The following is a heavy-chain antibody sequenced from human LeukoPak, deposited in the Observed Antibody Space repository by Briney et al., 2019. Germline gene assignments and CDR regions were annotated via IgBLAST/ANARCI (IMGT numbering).Heavy chain of an antibody. J-gene: IGHJ4*02. D-gene: IGHD3-10*01. V-gene: IGHV4-59*08. CDR2: IYYSGST. CDR3: ASNYYGSGSFDY. Sequence: SETLSLTCTVSGGSISSYYWSWIRQPPGKGLEWTGYIYYSGSTNYNPSLKSRVTISVDTSKNQFSLKVSSVTAADTAVYYCASNYYGSGSFDYWGQGNLVTVSS. CDR1: GGSISSYY.